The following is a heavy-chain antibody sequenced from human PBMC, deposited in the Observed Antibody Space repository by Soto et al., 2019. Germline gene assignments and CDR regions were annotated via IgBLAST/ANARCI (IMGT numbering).Heavy chain of an antibody. V-gene: IGHV1-69*13. Sequence: SVKVSCKASGGTFSSYAISWVQQAPGQGLEWMGGIIPIFGTADYAQKFQGRVTITADESTSTAYMELSSLRSEDTAVYYCASVETQRYYYGMDGWGQGTTVTVSS. CDR3: ASVETQRYYYGMDG. CDR1: GGTFSSYA. J-gene: IGHJ6*02. CDR2: IIPIFGTA. D-gene: IGHD2-15*01.